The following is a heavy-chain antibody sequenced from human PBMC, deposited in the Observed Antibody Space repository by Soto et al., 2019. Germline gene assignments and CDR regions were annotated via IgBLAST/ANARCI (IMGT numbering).Heavy chain of an antibody. D-gene: IGHD3-16*02. CDR2: IIPIFGTA. J-gene: IGHJ4*02. V-gene: IGHV1-69*13. Sequence: ASVKVSCKASGGTFSSYAISWVRQAPGQGLEWMGGIIPIFGTANYAQKFQGRVTITADESTSTAYMELSSLRSEDTAVYYCARGWGSYRYTYFDYWGQGTLVTVSS. CDR3: ARGWGSYRYTYFDY. CDR1: GGTFSSYA.